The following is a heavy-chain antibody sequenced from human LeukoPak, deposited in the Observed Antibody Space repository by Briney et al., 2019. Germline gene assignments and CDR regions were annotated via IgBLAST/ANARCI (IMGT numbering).Heavy chain of an antibody. CDR2: IYIDGYT. Sequence: PGGSRRLSFEASGLTFSGNPMTWVRQPPGKGLEWISVIYIDGYTYYADSVKGRFTISRDNSKNTLYLQMNSLKPDDTAIYYCARDPRDGYGHFDHWGQGTLVTVSS. D-gene: IGHD5-24*01. CDR3: ARDPRDGYGHFDH. J-gene: IGHJ4*02. V-gene: IGHV3-66*02. CDR1: GLTFSGNP.